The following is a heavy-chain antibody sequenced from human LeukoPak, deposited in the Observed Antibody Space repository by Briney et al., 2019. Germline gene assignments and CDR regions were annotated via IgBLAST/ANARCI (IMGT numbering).Heavy chain of an antibody. V-gene: IGHV4-38-2*02. Sequence: SETLSLTCTVSGYSSSSGYYWGWIRQPPGKGLEWIGSIYHSGSTYYNPALKSRVIISGDTSKNQFSLKLSSVTAADTAVYYCARASGRLRYFDWLGVFDYWGQGTLVTVSS. D-gene: IGHD3-9*01. CDR3: ARASGRLRYFDWLGVFDY. CDR1: GYSSSSGYY. CDR2: IYHSGST. J-gene: IGHJ4*02.